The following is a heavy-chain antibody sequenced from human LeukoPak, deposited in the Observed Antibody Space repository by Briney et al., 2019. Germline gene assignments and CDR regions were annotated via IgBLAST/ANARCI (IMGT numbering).Heavy chain of an antibody. Sequence: GGSLRLSCAASGFTFISYWMSWVRQAPGKGLEWVANINQDGSEKYYVDSVKGRFTISTDIAKRSLYLQMNSLRAEDTAVYYCAGGGSWGQGTLVTVSS. J-gene: IGHJ5*02. CDR3: AGGGS. CDR1: GFTFISYW. V-gene: IGHV3-7*04. CDR2: INQDGSEK.